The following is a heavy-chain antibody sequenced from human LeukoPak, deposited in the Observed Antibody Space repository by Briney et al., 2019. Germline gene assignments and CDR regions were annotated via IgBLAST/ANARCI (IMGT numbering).Heavy chain of an antibody. CDR2: ISSSGNT. D-gene: IGHD5-24*01. CDR1: GFTFGRSA. J-gene: IGHJ4*02. V-gene: IGHV3-23*01. CDR3: VKGRMSEDGLDF. Sequence: PGGSLRLSFGALGFTFGRSAMTWFRQTPGKGLEWFSSISSSGNTYYADSVKGRFTISRDNSKNLVNLQMNSLRAEDTAIYYCVKGRMSEDGLDFWGQGSLVTVSS.